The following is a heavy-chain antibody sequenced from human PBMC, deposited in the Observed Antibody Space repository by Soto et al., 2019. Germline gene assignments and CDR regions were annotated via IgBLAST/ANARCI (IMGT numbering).Heavy chain of an antibody. J-gene: IGHJ3*02. D-gene: IGHD1-26*01. CDR3: AKDRGSGSYGQRAFGI. CDR1: GFTFDDNA. CDR2: ISWNSGSI. Sequence: PGGAVRGSCVASGFTFDDNAMHWVRQAPGKGLEWVSGISWNSGSIGYADSVKGRFTISRDNAKNSLYLQMNSLRAEDTALYYCAKDRGSGSYGQRAFGIWGQGTMVPVSS. V-gene: IGHV3-9*01.